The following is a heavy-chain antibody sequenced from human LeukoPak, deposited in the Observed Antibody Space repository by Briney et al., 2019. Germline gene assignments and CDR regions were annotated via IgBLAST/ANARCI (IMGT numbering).Heavy chain of an antibody. V-gene: IGHV4-59*08. D-gene: IGHD6-19*01. CDR3: ARGSGWTYYYYYYGMDV. CDR2: IYYSGST. CDR1: GASISSYY. Sequence: PSETLSLTCTVSGASISSYYWSWIRQPPGKGLEWIGYIYYSGSTNYNPSLKSRVTISVDTSKNQFSLKLSSVTAADTAVYYCARGSGWTYYYYYYGMDVWGQGTTVTVSS. J-gene: IGHJ6*02.